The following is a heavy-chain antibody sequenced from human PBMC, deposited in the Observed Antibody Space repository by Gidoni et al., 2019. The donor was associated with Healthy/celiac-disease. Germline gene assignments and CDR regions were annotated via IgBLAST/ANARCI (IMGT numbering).Heavy chain of an antibody. CDR2: ISSNGGST. CDR1: GFTFSSYA. CDR3: VKSRLLWFGELSY. J-gene: IGHJ4*02. Sequence: EVQLVESGGGLVQPGGSLRLSCSASGFTFSSYAMHWVRQAPGKGLEYVSAISSNGGSTYYADSVKGRFTISRDNSKNTLYLQMSSLRAEDTAVYYCVKSRLLWFGELSYWGQGTLVTVSS. D-gene: IGHD3-10*01. V-gene: IGHV3-64D*06.